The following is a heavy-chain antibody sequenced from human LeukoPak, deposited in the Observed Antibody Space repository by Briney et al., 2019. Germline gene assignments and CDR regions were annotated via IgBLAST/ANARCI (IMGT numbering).Heavy chain of an antibody. J-gene: IGHJ5*02. CDR2: IYSAGTT. CDR3: ARDKAWLDP. CDR1: GGSMGSYY. Sequence: SETLSLTCTVSGGSMGSYYWAWIRQPAGKGLEWFGRIYSAGTTTYNPALKSRVTMSIDMSKNQFSLTLRSMTAADTAVYYCARDKAWLDPWGQGTLVTVSS. V-gene: IGHV4-4*07. D-gene: IGHD5-12*01.